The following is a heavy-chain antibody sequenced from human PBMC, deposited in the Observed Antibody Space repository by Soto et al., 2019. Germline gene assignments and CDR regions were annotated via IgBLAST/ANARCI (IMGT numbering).Heavy chain of an antibody. CDR3: ARKWGWYFDL. D-gene: IGHD1-26*01. CDR1: GGSISSYY. V-gene: IGHV4-59*08. CDR2: IYYSGST. Sequence: QVQLQESGPGLVKPSETLSLTCTVSGGSISSYYWSWIRQPPGKGLEWIGYIYYSGSTNYNPSLKSRVPISVDTSKNQFSRKLSSVTAADPAVYYCARKWGWYFDLWGRGTLVTVSS. J-gene: IGHJ2*01.